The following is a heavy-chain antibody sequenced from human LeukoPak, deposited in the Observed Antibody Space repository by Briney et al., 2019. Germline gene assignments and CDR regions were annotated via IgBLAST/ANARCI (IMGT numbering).Heavy chain of an antibody. J-gene: IGHJ4*02. D-gene: IGHD6-19*01. CDR1: GFTFSSYE. CDR3: AWAVAGTLGYYFDY. CDR2: ISSSGSTI. V-gene: IGHV3-48*03. Sequence: PGGSPRLSCAASGFTFSSYEMNWVRQAPGKGLEWVSYISSSGSTIYYADSVKGRFTISRDNAKNSLYLQMNSLRAEDTAVYYCAWAVAGTLGYYFDYWGQGTLVTVSS.